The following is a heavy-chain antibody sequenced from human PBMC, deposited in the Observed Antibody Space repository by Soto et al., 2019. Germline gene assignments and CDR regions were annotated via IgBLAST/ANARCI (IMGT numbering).Heavy chain of an antibody. CDR1: GFTLTRYA. V-gene: IGHV1-3*01. Sequence: QVHLVQSGAEVEKPGASVKVSCKASGFTLTRYALHWVRQAPGQRLEYMGWINAGNGDTGNPQKFQGRVTMTRDIPASTVYMELNSLTSEDTAVYYCARQEVGPSFPFDLWGQGTVVVVSS. D-gene: IGHD1-26*01. CDR2: INAGNGDT. J-gene: IGHJ3*01. CDR3: ARQEVGPSFPFDL.